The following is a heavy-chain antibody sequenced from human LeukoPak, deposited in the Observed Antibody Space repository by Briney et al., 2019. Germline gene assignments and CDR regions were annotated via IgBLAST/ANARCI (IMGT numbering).Heavy chain of an antibody. CDR3: AREEGRFLEWSDAAFDY. Sequence: WASVKVSCKASGGTFSSYAISWVRQAPGQGLEWMGGIIPIFGTANCAQKFQGRVTITADESTSTAYMELSSLRSEDTAVYYCAREEGRFLEWSDAAFDYWGQGTLVTVSS. CDR1: GGTFSSYA. CDR2: IIPIFGTA. J-gene: IGHJ4*02. D-gene: IGHD3-3*01. V-gene: IGHV1-69*13.